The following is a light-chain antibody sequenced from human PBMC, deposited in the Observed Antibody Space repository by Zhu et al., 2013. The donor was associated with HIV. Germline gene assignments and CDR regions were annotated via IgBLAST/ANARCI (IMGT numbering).Light chain of an antibody. J-gene: IGLJ3*02. Sequence: QSALTQPASVSGSPGQSITISCTGTSGDIGGYNYVSWYQQHPGKAPKLMIYEVSKRPSGVPDRFSGSKSGNTASLTVSGLQAEDEADYYCSSYAGSNNWVFGGGTKLTVL. CDR1: SGDIGGYNY. CDR3: SSYAGSNNWV. CDR2: EVS. V-gene: IGLV2-8*01.